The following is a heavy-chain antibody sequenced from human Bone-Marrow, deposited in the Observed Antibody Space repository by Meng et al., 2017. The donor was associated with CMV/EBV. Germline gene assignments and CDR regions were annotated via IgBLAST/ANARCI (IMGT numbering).Heavy chain of an antibody. CDR3: AKVLYVTAVAEGFDI. D-gene: IGHD6-19*01. Sequence: GECLKISCAASGFTFSSYGMHWVRQAPGKGLEWVSSLSYDGGRTYYADSVKGRFTISRDNSRNTLYLQMNTLTAEDTAVYYCAKVLYVTAVAEGFDIWGQGTLVTVSS. V-gene: IGHV3-23*01. CDR2: LSYDGGRT. J-gene: IGHJ3*02. CDR1: GFTFSSYG.